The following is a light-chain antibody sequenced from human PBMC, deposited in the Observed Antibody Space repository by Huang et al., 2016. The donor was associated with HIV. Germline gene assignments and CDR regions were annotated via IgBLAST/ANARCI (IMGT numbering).Light chain of an antibody. CDR3: MQSIQLPLT. CDR2: EVF. Sequence: DIVMTQSPLSLSVTPGQPASISCKSSQSLLHSDGKTYVYWYVQKPGQSPQLLIYEVFNRFSGVPDRFSGSGSGTDFTVKISRVEAEDVGVYYCMQSIQLPLTFGGGTKVEIK. CDR1: QSLLHSDGKTY. V-gene: IGKV2D-29*02. J-gene: IGKJ4*01.